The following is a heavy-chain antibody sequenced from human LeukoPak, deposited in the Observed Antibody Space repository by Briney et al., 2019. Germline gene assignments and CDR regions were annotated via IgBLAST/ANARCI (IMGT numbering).Heavy chain of an antibody. CDR3: ARCGGIVVSDCYSFDY. D-gene: IGHD2-2*01. V-gene: IGHV3-21*01. CDR2: ISSSSSYI. CDR1: GFTFSSYR. Sequence: GGSLRLSCCASGFTFSSYRMHWVRQAPGKGLEWVASISSSSSYIYYADSVKGRFTISRDNAKNSLYLQMNSLRADNTAVFYLARCGGIVVSDCYSFDYWGQGTLVTVSS. J-gene: IGHJ4*02.